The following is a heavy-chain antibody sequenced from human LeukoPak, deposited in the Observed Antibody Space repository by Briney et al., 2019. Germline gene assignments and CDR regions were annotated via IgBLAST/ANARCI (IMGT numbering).Heavy chain of an antibody. V-gene: IGHV3-48*04. J-gene: IGHJ6*02. CDR1: GFDFSYST. D-gene: IGHD6-13*01. CDR3: AAIAAAGPSLSLYYYYGMDV. CDR2: ISSSGSTI. Sequence: GGSLRLSCVVSGFDFSYSTMTWVRQAPGKGLEWVSYISSSGSTIYYADSVKGRFTISRDNAKNSLYLQMNSLRAEDTAVYYCAAIAAAGPSLSLYYYYGMDVWGQGTTVTVSS.